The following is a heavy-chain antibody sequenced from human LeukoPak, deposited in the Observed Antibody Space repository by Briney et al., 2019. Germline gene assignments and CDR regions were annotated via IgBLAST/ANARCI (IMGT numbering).Heavy chain of an antibody. V-gene: IGHV4-59*01. CDR2: IYYNGNT. Sequence: SETLSLTCSVSDGSINSYYWNWIRRPPGKGLEWIGYIYYNGNTNYSPSLKSRVTMSVDTSKNLFSLKLSSVSAADTAVYYCARGREDYYGSGSYTAFDYWGQGTLVTVSS. CDR1: DGSINSYY. J-gene: IGHJ4*02. CDR3: ARGREDYYGSGSYTAFDY. D-gene: IGHD3-10*01.